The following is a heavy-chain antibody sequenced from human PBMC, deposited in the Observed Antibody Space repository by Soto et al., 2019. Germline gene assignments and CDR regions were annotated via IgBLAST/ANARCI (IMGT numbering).Heavy chain of an antibody. CDR1: GGTFSSYA. Sequence: QVQLVQSGAEVKKPGSSVKVSCKTSGGTFSSYAISWVRQAPGQGLEWMGGIIPIFGTANYAQKFQGRVTITADESTSTAYMEMNSLRPEDTAVYYCARDGGYSGYDFTYWGQGTLVTVSS. CDR2: IIPIFGTA. J-gene: IGHJ4*02. V-gene: IGHV1-69*01. CDR3: ARDGGYSGYDFTY. D-gene: IGHD5-12*01.